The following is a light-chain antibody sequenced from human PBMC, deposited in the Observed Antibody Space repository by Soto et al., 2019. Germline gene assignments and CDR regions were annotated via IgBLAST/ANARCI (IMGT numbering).Light chain of an antibody. CDR1: QSISSW. CDR3: QHYNTYPWT. J-gene: IGKJ1*01. CDR2: KAS. Sequence: DIQMTQSPSTLSASVGDRVTVTCRASQSISSWLAWYQQKAGKAPKLLIYKASALESGVPSRFSGSGSGTEFTLTISCLEPEDFATYYCQHYNTYPWTFGQGTKVEIK. V-gene: IGKV1-5*03.